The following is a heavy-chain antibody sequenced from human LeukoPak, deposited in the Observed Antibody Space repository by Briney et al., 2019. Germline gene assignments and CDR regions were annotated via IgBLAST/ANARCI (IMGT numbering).Heavy chain of an antibody. CDR2: INPSGGSA. CDR1: GYTFTSYY. D-gene: IGHD4-23*01. CDR3: ARKDYGGNSAWFDP. V-gene: IGHV1-46*01. Sequence: GASVKVPCKASGYTFTSYYMHWVRQAPGQGLEWMGIINPSGGSASYAQKFQGRVTMTRDTSTSTFYMELSSLRSEDTAVYYCARKDYGGNSAWFDPWGQGTLVTVSS. J-gene: IGHJ5*02.